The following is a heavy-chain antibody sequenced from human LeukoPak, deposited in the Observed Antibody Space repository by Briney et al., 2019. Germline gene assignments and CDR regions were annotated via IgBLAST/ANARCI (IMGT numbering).Heavy chain of an antibody. CDR3: ARVQDGYNQRYYYYYMDV. Sequence: GGSLRLSCAASGFTFSSFGMNWVRQAPGKGLEWVSFISTSSSYIYYADSVKGRFTISRDNAKNSLYLQMNSLRAEDTAVHYCARVQDGYNQRYYYYYMDVWGKGTTVTVSS. D-gene: IGHD5-24*01. CDR1: GFTFSSFG. V-gene: IGHV3-21*01. CDR2: ISTSSSYI. J-gene: IGHJ6*03.